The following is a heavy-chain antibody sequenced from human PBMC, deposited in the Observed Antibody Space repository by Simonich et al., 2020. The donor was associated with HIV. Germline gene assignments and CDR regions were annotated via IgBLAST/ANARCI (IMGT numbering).Heavy chain of an antibody. Sequence: QVQLQQWGAGLLKPSETLSLTCAVYGGSFSSYYWSWIRQPPGKGLEWIGEINHVRSTSYNPSLKSRLTISVDTSKNQFSLRLSSVTAADTAIYYCARHHELGMGWFDPWGQGTLVTVSS. CDR2: INHVRST. CDR3: ARHHELGMGWFDP. CDR1: GGSFSSYY. D-gene: IGHD7-27*01. V-gene: IGHV4-34*01. J-gene: IGHJ5*02.